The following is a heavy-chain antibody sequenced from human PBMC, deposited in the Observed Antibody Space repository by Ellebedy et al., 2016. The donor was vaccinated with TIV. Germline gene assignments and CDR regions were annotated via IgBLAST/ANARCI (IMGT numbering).Heavy chain of an antibody. Sequence: GESLKISCVASGFAFSSYAMNWVRQAPGKGLEWVSSISGSSTYIYYADSVKGRFTISRDNSKNTLYLQLNSLRVEDTAVYYCASRPNGDYHFLDYWGQGTLVSVSS. D-gene: IGHD4-17*01. CDR2: ISGSSTYI. V-gene: IGHV3-21*01. CDR3: ASRPNGDYHFLDY. CDR1: GFAFSSYA. J-gene: IGHJ4*02.